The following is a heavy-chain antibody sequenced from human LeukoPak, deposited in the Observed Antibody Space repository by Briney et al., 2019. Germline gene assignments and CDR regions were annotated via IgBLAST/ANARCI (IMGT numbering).Heavy chain of an antibody. J-gene: IGHJ6*03. D-gene: IGHD3-10*01. V-gene: IGHV4-59*01. CDR2: IYYSGST. CDR1: GGSISSYY. Sequence: KPSETLSLTCTVSGGSISSYYWSWIRQPPGKGLEWIGYIYYSGSTNYNPSLKSRVTISVDTSKNQFSLKLSSVTAADTAVYYCARDSVVRGVRPNYYYYMDVWGKGTTVTVSS. CDR3: ARDSVVRGVRPNYYYYMDV.